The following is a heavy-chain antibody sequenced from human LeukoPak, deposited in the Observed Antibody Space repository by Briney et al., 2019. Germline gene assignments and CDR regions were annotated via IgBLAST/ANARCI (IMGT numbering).Heavy chain of an antibody. CDR1: GFTFSSYW. CDR2: INTDGSST. D-gene: IGHD6-13*01. J-gene: IGHJ6*03. V-gene: IGHV3-74*01. Sequence: GGSLRLSCAASGFTFSSYWMHWVRQAPGKGLVWVSRINTDGSSTSYADSVKGRFTISRDNSKNTLYLQMNSLRAEDTAVYYCARGAAGGYYMDVWGKGTTVTVSS. CDR3: ARGAAGGYYMDV.